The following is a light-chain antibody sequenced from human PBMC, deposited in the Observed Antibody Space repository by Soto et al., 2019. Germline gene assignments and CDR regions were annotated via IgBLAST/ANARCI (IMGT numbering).Light chain of an antibody. J-gene: IGLJ1*01. V-gene: IGLV2-11*01. CDR1: SSDVGAYDY. CDR2: DVS. Sequence: QSALTQPRSVSGSPGQSVTISCTGTSSDVGAYDYVSWYQHQPGKAPKVTIYDVSKRPSGVPDRFSGSKSGNTASLTISGLQPEDEAYYYCSSFVGPYTYVFGTGTKLTVL. CDR3: SSFVGPYTYV.